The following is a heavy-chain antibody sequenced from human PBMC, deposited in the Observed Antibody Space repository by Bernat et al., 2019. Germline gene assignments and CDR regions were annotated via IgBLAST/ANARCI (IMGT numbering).Heavy chain of an antibody. D-gene: IGHD4-17*01. Sequence: QVQLQESGPGLVKPSGTLSLTCAVSGGSISSSNWWSWVRQPPGKGLEWIGEIYHSGSTNYNPSLKSRVTISVDTSKNQFSLKLSSVTAADTAVYYCAREYTVTTLDSENQNNWGQRTLVTVSS. CDR3: AREYTVTTLDSENQNN. V-gene: IGHV4-4*02. CDR2: IYHSGST. CDR1: GGSISSSNW. J-gene: IGHJ4*02.